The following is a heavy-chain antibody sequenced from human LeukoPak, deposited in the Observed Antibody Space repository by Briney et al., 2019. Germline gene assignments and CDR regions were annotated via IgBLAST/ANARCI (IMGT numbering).Heavy chain of an antibody. J-gene: IGHJ4*02. V-gene: IGHV1-18*01. D-gene: IGHD6-19*01. CDR1: GYTFTSYG. CDR2: ISAYNGNS. Sequence: ASVKVSCKASGYTFTSYGISWVRQAPGQGLEWMGWISAYNGNSNYAQKLQGRVTMTTDTSTSTAYMELRSLRSDDTAVYYCARADIRAIASSGWYRFDYWGQGTLVTVSS. CDR3: ARADIRAIASSGWYRFDY.